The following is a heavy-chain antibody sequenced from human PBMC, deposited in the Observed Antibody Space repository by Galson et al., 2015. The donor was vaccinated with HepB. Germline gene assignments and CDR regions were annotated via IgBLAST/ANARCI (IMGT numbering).Heavy chain of an antibody. Sequence: SVKVSCKASGGTFSSYTISWVRQAPGQGLEWMGRIIPILGIANYAQKFQGRVTITADKSTSTAYMELSSLRSEDTAVYYCARDAGDGYTERDWFDPWGQGTLVTVSS. J-gene: IGHJ5*02. D-gene: IGHD5-24*01. CDR2: IIPILGIA. V-gene: IGHV1-69*04. CDR1: GGTFSSYT. CDR3: ARDAGDGYTERDWFDP.